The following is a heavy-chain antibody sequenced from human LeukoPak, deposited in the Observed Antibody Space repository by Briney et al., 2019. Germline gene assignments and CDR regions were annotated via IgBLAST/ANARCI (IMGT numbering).Heavy chain of an antibody. CDR3: AKPPRYSSGWVPFDY. CDR1: GFTFSSYS. J-gene: IGHJ4*02. D-gene: IGHD6-19*01. CDR2: ISSSSSFI. Sequence: GGSLRLSCAASGFTFSSYSMNWVRQAPGRGLEWVSSISSSSSFIHYADSVKGRFTISRDNSKNTLYLQMNSLRAEDTAVYYCAKPPRYSSGWVPFDYWGQGTLVTVSS. V-gene: IGHV3-21*04.